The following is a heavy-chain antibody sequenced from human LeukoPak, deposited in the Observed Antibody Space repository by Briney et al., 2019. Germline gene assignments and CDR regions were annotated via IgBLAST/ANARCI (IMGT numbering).Heavy chain of an antibody. CDR3: ARDGGANSDY. CDR1: GFTFSSYS. CDR2: ISSSSTI. V-gene: IGHV3-48*04. J-gene: IGHJ4*02. Sequence: GGSLRLSCAASGFTFSSYSMNWVRQAPGKGLEWVSYISSSSTIYYADSVKGRFTISRDNAKNSLYLQMNSLRAEDTAVYYCARDGGANSDYWGQGTLVTVSS. D-gene: IGHD1-26*01.